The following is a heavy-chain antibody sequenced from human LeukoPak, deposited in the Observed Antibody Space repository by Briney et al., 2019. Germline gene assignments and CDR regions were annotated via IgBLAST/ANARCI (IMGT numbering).Heavy chain of an antibody. CDR2: IKQDGSEK. J-gene: IGHJ6*02. V-gene: IGHV3-7*01. Sequence: GGSLRLSCAASGFTFSSYWMSWVRQAPGKGLEWVANIKQDGSEKYYVDSVKGRFTISRDNAKNSLYLQMNSLRAEDTAVYYCARDQVGSSSWYPGYFYASYYGMDVWGQGTTVTVSS. CDR1: GFTFSSYW. CDR3: ARDQVGSSSWYPGYFYASYYGMDV. D-gene: IGHD6-13*01.